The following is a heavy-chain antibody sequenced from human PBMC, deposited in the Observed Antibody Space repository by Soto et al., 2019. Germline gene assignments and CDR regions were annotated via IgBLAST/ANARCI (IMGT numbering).Heavy chain of an antibody. J-gene: IGHJ4*02. Sequence: GESLKISCKCSGYTFTTFWIAWVRQMPGKGLECMGIISPADSETRYSPAFQGQFTISVDRSSSTAYLQWSSLKASDSGVYYCARSTRSSPYFDYWGQGALVTVSS. CDR1: GYTFTTFW. CDR3: ARSTRSSPYFDY. CDR2: ISPADSET. D-gene: IGHD6-13*01. V-gene: IGHV5-51*01.